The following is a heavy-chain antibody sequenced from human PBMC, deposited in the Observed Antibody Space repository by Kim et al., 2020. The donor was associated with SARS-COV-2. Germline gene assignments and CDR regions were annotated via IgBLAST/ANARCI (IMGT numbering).Heavy chain of an antibody. CDR3: AREGLVTKGGFDY. Sequence: YADSVKGRFTISRDNAKNSLYLQMNSLRAEDTAVYYCAREGLVTKGGFDYWGQGTLVTVSS. V-gene: IGHV3-21*01. J-gene: IGHJ4*02. D-gene: IGHD3-3*01.